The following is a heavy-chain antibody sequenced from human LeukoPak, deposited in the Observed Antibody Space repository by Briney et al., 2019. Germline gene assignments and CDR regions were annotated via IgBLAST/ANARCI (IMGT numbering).Heavy chain of an antibody. D-gene: IGHD3-10*01. CDR1: GFTFSSYG. Sequence: GALRPSCAASGFTFSSYGMHWVRQAPGKGLEWVAVISYDGSNKYYADSVKGRFTISRDNSKNTLYLQMNSLRAEDTAVYYCAKEKGYGSGSYYVKLYYYYGMDVWGKGTTVTVSS. CDR2: ISYDGSNK. V-gene: IGHV3-30*18. J-gene: IGHJ6*04. CDR3: AKEKGYGSGSYYVKLYYYYGMDV.